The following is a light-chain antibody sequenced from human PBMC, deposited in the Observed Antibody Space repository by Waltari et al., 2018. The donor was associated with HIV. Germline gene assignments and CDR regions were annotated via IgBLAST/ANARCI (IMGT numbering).Light chain of an antibody. CDR3: AAWDDSLNALV. J-gene: IGLJ1*01. Sequence: QSVLTQPPSASGTPGQRVTISCSGSSSNIGSNTVNWYQQLPGTAPKLLIYRNNRRPAGVPDRFAGSRSGTAAALAISGLQSEDEADYYCAAWDDSLNALVFGTGTKVTVL. V-gene: IGLV1-44*01. CDR1: SSNIGSNT. CDR2: RNN.